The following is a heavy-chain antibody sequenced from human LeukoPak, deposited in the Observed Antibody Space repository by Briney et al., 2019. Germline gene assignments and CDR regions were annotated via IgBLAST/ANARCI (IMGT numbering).Heavy chain of an antibody. CDR2: INWNGGST. Sequence: GGSLRLSCAASGFTFDDYGMSWVRQAPGKGLEWVSGINWNGGSTGYADSVMGRFTISRDNAKNSLYLQMNSLRAEDTALYHCARSYDSSGLRHLNYWGKGTLVTVSS. V-gene: IGHV3-20*01. CDR3: ARSYDSSGLRHLNY. CDR1: GFTFDDYG. D-gene: IGHD3-22*01. J-gene: IGHJ4*02.